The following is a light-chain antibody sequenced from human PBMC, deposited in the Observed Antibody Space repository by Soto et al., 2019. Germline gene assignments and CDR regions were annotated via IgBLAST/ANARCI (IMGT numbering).Light chain of an antibody. Sequence: EIVLTQSPGTLSLSPGEGATLSCRASQSVSRNYLAWYQQKPGQAPRLLIYTASRRATGIPDRFSGSGSGTDFTLTISSLEPADFAVYYCPQYGSSPWKFGKRTNVDIK. V-gene: IGKV3-20*01. CDR3: PQYGSSPWK. CDR1: QSVSRNY. CDR2: TAS. J-gene: IGKJ1*01.